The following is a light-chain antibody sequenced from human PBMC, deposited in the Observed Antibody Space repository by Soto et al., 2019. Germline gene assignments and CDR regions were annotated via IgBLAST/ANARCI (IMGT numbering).Light chain of an antibody. CDR2: DTS. CDR3: QHSYSHPLT. V-gene: IGKV1-39*01. J-gene: IGKJ4*01. Sequence: DIQMTQSPSSLSTSIGDRVAITCRPSQSIARYLNWYQQRPGEAPRLLIHDTSTLQSGVPSRFSGSGSGTDFTLTISSLQPEDFASYYCQHSYSHPLTFGGGTKVDNK. CDR1: QSIARY.